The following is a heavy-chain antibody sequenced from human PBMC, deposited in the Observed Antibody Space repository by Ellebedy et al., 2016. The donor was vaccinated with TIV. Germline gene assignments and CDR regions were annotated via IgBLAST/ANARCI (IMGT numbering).Heavy chain of an antibody. CDR3: ARKYYYDSSAFYY. D-gene: IGHD3-22*01. J-gene: IGHJ4*02. CDR1: GGSLRDYY. CDR2: IYHSGST. V-gene: IGHV4-34*01. Sequence: MPSETLSLTCAVYGGSLRDYYWTWIRQPPGKGLEWIGDIYHSGSTNYNPSFKSRVSISVDTSKNQFSLKLSSVTAADTAVYYCARKYYYDSSAFYYWGQGTLVTVSS.